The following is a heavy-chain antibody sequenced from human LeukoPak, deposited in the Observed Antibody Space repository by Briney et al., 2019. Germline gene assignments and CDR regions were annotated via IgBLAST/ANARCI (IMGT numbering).Heavy chain of an antibody. CDR1: GFSPSSFG. J-gene: IGHJ6*03. D-gene: IGHD6-13*01. CDR2: INSGSFNI. V-gene: IGHV3-48*01. CDR3: ARRAPGEDSSRYYYYYMDV. Sequence: GGSLRLSCAASGFSPSSFGMNWVRQAPGKGLEWISYINSGSFNIYYADSVRGRFTISRDNAKNSLYLQMNSLRAEDTAVYYCARRAPGEDSSRYYYYYMDVWGKGTTVTVSS.